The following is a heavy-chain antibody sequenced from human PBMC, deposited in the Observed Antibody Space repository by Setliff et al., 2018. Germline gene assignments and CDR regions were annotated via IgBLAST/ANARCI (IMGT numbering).Heavy chain of an antibody. Sequence: SETLSLTCTFSGGSISSGGYYWSWIRQHPGKGLEWIGYIYYSGSTYYNPSLKSRVTISVDTSKNQFSLKLSSVTAADTAVYYCARGPPSYDFWSGYYVSNYYMDVWGKGTTVTVSS. D-gene: IGHD3-3*01. CDR1: GGSISSGGYY. CDR3: ARGPPSYDFWSGYYVSNYYMDV. J-gene: IGHJ6*03. V-gene: IGHV4-31*03. CDR2: IYYSGST.